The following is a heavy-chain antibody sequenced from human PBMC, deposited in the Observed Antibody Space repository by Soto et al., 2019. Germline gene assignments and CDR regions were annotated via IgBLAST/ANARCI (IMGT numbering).Heavy chain of an antibody. J-gene: IGHJ6*02. D-gene: IGHD6-25*01. V-gene: IGHV5-51*01. CDR2: IFPTDSDT. CDR1: GYTFGNYW. CDR3: ATHGAFPQRPGYFYYGMDV. Sequence: GESLKISCQTSGYTFGNYWIGWVRQKPGKGLEWLGIIFPTDSDTKYSPSFQGQVTISADKSSSTAYLQWNSLRASDTAMYFCATHGAFPQRPGYFYYGMDVWGQGTPVTVSS.